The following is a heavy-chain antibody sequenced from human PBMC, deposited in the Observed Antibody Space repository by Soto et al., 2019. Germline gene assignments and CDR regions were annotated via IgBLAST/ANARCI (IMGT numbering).Heavy chain of an antibody. V-gene: IGHV3-30*18. CDR3: AKGTTSPFITYSSSWYGGDYFDD. CDR1: GFTFSSYG. J-gene: IGHJ4*02. D-gene: IGHD6-13*01. Sequence: GGSLRLSCAASGFTFSSYGMHWVRQAPGKGLEWVAVISYDGSNKYYADSVKGRFTISRDNSKNTLYLQMNSLRAEDTAVYYCAKGTTSPFITYSSSWYGGDYFDDWGQGTLVTVSS. CDR2: ISYDGSNK.